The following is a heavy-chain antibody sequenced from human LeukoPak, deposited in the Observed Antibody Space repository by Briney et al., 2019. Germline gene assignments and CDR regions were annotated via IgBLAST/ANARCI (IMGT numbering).Heavy chain of an antibody. CDR1: GFTFSSYG. Sequence: GGSLRLSCAASGFTFSSYGMHWVRQAPGKGLEWVAVISYDGSNKYYADSVKGRFTISRDNSKNTLYLQMNSLRAEDTAVYYCAKDRLYYYGSGEIYWGQGTLVTVSS. D-gene: IGHD3-10*01. J-gene: IGHJ4*02. V-gene: IGHV3-30*18. CDR2: ISYDGSNK. CDR3: AKDRLYYYGSGEIY.